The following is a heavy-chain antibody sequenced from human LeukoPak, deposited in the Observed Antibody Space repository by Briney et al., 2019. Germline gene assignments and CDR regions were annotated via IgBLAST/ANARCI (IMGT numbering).Heavy chain of an antibody. D-gene: IGHD6-13*01. V-gene: IGHV3-21*01. CDR3: ASPYSSRWYELCY. Sequence: GGSLRLSCAASGFTFSSYSMNWVREGPGKGLGWGSSISSSSSYIYSADSVKGRFTISRDNAKNSLYLQMNSLRAEDTAVYYCASPYSSRWYELCYWGQGTLVTVSS. J-gene: IGHJ4*02. CDR1: GFTFSSYS. CDR2: ISSSSSYI.